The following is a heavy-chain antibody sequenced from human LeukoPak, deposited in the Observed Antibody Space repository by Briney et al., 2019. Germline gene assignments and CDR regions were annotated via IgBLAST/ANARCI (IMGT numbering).Heavy chain of an antibody. CDR2: IYSGGGT. CDR3: ARDYYYGSGSSGFDY. J-gene: IGHJ4*02. D-gene: IGHD3-10*01. V-gene: IGHV3-53*01. CDR1: GFTVSSNY. Sequence: PGGSLRLSCAASGFTVSSNYMSWVRQAPGKGLEWVSVIYSGGGTYYADSVKGRFTISRDNAKNSLHLQMNSLRAEDTAVYYCARDYYYGSGSSGFDYWGQGTLVTVSS.